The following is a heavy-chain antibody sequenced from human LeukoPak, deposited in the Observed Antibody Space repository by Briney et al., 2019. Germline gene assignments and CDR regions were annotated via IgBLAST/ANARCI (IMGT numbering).Heavy chain of an antibody. CDR3: ARLSSSSRPNFDS. CDR2: TYFTGTT. Sequence: SETLSLTCTISGGSISAYYWSWIRQPLGKGLEWIGYTYFTGTTTYHPSLRSRVTISLDTSNNQFSLDLTSVTVADTAVYYCARLSSSSRPNFDSWGQGSLVTVSS. D-gene: IGHD6-19*01. J-gene: IGHJ4*02. V-gene: IGHV4-59*08. CDR1: GGSISAYY.